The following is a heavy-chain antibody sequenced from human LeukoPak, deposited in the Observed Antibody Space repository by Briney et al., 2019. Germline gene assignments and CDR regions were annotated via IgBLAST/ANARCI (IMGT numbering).Heavy chain of an antibody. CDR1: GFTFSTYT. J-gene: IGHJ4*02. Sequence: NPGGSLRLSYAASGFTFSTYTMNWARQAPGKGLEWVSSIGGGGTFTFYADSVRGRFTISRDDAKNSLYLDLNSLRADDTAVYYCARVCGESRDYWGQGTLVTVSS. V-gene: IGHV3-21*01. D-gene: IGHD6-25*01. CDR2: IGGGGTFT. CDR3: ARVCGESRDY.